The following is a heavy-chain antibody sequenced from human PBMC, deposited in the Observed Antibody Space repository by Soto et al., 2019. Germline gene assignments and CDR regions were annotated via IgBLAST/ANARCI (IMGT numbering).Heavy chain of an antibody. CDR2: INHSGST. CDR3: ASGGWYSYYYGMDV. D-gene: IGHD6-19*01. Sequence: SETLSLTCAVYGGSFSGYYWSWIRQPPGKGLEWIGEINHSGSTNYNPSLKSRVTISVDKSKNQFSLKLSSVTAADTAVYYCASGGWYSYYYGMDVWGQGTTVTVSS. V-gene: IGHV4-34*01. CDR1: GGSFSGYY. J-gene: IGHJ6*02.